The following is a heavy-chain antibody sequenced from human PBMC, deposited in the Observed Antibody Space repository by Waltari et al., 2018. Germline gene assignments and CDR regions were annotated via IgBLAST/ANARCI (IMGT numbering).Heavy chain of an antibody. J-gene: IGHJ4*02. CDR1: GYTFTSYA. CDR2: LNAGNGNT. D-gene: IGHD2-8*02. CDR3: ARACGALDWWCMLC. V-gene: IGHV1-3*01. Sequence: QVQLVQSGAEVKKPGASVKVSCKASGYTFTSYAMHWVRKAPGQRLEWMGWLNAGNGNTKYSQKFQGRVTITRDTSASTAYMELSSLRSEDTAVYYCARACGALDWWCMLCWGQGTLVTVSS.